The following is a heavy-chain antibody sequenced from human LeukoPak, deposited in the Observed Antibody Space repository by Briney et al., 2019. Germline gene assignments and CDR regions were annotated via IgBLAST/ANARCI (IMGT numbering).Heavy chain of an antibody. CDR1: GGPISNYY. D-gene: IGHD6-13*01. Sequence: SETLSLTCTVSGGPISNYYWSWIRRSPGKGLEWIGYIYYSGTTNYNPSLKSRVIISVDTSKNQFSLKLSSVTAADTAVYYCARMSSSWYWFDPWGQGTLVTVSS. CDR3: ARMSSSWYWFDP. CDR2: IYYSGTT. V-gene: IGHV4-59*01. J-gene: IGHJ5*02.